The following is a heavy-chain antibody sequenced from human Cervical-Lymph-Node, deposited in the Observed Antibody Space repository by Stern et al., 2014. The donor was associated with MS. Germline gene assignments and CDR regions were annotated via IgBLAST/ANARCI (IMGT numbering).Heavy chain of an antibody. Sequence: QITLKESGPTLVKPTQTLTLTCTFSGFSLSTSGVGAGWIRQPPGKALEWLALIYWDDDKRYSPSLESRLTITKDTSKNLVFLTMTNMDPVDTATYYCAHLTTATALDYWGQGTLVTVSS. V-gene: IGHV2-5*02. CDR1: GFSLSTSGVG. CDR2: IYWDDDK. CDR3: AHLTTATALDY. J-gene: IGHJ4*02. D-gene: IGHD1-1*01.